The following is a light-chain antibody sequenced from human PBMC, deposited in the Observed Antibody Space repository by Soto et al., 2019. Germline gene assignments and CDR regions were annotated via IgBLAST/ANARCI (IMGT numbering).Light chain of an antibody. CDR1: QSISSSY. CDR2: DAS. V-gene: IGKV3-20*01. J-gene: IGKJ1*01. Sequence: EIVLTQSPATLSLSPGERATLSCRASQSISSSYLAWYQQKPGQAPRLLIYDASSRATGIPDRFSGSASGTDFTLTISRLEPEDLEVYYCQQYGYSPPWTFGQGTRVEI. CDR3: QQYGYSPPWT.